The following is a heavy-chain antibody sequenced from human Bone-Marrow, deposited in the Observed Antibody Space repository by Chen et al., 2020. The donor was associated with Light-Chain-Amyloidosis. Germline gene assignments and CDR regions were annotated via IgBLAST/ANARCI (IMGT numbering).Heavy chain of an antibody. J-gene: IGHJ5*02. D-gene: IGHD6-6*01. Sequence: QVQLVQSGADVQKPGASVKVSCKASGSTFTAYYLHWVRQAPGQGLEWMGWINPNSGGTNYEQKFQDRVTMTRDTSISTAYMELSRLRSDDTALYYCAREKYSSSSRRWFDPWGQGTLVTVSS. CDR2: INPNSGGT. V-gene: IGHV1-2*02. CDR1: GSTFTAYY. CDR3: AREKYSSSSRRWFDP.